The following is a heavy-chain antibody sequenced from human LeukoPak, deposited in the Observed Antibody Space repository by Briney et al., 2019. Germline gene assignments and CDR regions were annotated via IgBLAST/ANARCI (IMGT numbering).Heavy chain of an antibody. V-gene: IGHV3-30*18. CDR3: AKDLAADPVYGSGSYSSSGY. CDR2: ISYDGSNK. D-gene: IGHD3-10*01. J-gene: IGHJ4*02. Sequence: SGGSLRLSCAVSGFTFSSYGMHWVRQAPGKGLEWVAVISYDGSNKYYADSVKGRFTISRDNSKNTLYLQMNSLRAEDTAVYYCAKDLAADPVYGSGSYSSSGYWGQGTLVTVSS. CDR1: GFTFSSYG.